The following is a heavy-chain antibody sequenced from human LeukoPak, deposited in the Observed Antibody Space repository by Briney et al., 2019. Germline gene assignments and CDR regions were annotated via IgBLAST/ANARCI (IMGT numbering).Heavy chain of an antibody. Sequence: SETLSLTCAVYAESFNNFHWSWIRQPAGKGLEWIRSMYYSGSTYYNPSLKSRVTMSADTSKNQFSLKLSSVTAADTAVYYCAAQYTYASENSYYPFDYWGQGTLVAVSS. CDR3: AAQYTYASENSYYPFDY. CDR2: MYYSGST. J-gene: IGHJ4*02. V-gene: IGHV4-59*04. D-gene: IGHD3-10*01. CDR1: AESFNNFH.